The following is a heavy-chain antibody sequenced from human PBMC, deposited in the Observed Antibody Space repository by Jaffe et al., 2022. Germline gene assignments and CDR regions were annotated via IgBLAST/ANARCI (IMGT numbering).Heavy chain of an antibody. CDR2: ISSSGSTI. V-gene: IGHV3-11*01. J-gene: IGHJ3*02. CDR3: ARDRVENIGKSIMITFGGVIANSDDALDI. D-gene: IGHD3-16*02. Sequence: QVQLVESGGGLVKPGGSLRLSCAASGFTFSDYYMSWIRQAPGKGLEWVSYISSSGSTIYYADSVKGRFTISRDNARNSLCLQMNSLRAEDTAVYYCARDRVENIGKSIMITFGGVIANSDDALDIWGQGTMVTVSS. CDR1: GFTFSDYY.